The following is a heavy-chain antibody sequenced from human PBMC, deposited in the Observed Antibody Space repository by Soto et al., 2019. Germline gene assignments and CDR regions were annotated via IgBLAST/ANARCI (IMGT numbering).Heavy chain of an antibody. Sequence: QEQLQESGPGLVRPSETLSLTCTVSGASVKTKNFYWNWIRQPPGEGLEWIAYMYYTGSSDYNPSLKSRFTISIDTYKTQFPLGLSSVSGADTAVYYCARASSGSDGWVGMEVWGPGTTVTVSS. CDR1: GASVKTKNFY. D-gene: IGHD3-10*01. V-gene: IGHV4-61*01. CDR2: MYYTGSS. CDR3: ARASSGSDGWVGMEV. J-gene: IGHJ6*01.